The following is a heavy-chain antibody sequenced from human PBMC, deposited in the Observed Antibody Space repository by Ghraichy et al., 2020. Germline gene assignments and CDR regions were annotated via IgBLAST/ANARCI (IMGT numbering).Heavy chain of an antibody. D-gene: IGHD5-12*01. V-gene: IGHV4-38-2*02. CDR3: AREGGYSGYDSS. CDR1: GYSISSGYY. CDR2: IYHSGST. Sequence: SQTLLLTCTVSGYSISSGYYWGWIRQPPGKGLEWIGSIYHSGSTYYNPSLKSRVTISVDTSKNQFSLKLSSVTAADTAVYYCAREGGYSGYDSSWGQGTLVTVSS. J-gene: IGHJ4*02.